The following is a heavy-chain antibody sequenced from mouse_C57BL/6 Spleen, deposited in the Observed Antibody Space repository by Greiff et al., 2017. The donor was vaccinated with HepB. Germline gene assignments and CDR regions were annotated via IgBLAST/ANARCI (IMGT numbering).Heavy chain of an antibody. CDR2: IDPSDSYT. J-gene: IGHJ3*01. Sequence: QVQLQQPGAELVMPGASVKLSCKASGYTFTSYWMHWVKQRPGQGLEWIGEIDPSDSYTNYNQKFKGKSTLTVDKSSSTAYMQLSSLTSEDSAVYYCARSILGSSPFAYWGQGTLVTVSA. D-gene: IGHD1-1*01. CDR3: ARSILGSSPFAY. V-gene: IGHV1-69*01. CDR1: GYTFTSYW.